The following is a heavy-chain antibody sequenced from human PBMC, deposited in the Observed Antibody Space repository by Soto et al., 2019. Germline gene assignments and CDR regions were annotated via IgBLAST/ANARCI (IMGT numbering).Heavy chain of an antibody. J-gene: IGHJ3*02. CDR1: GFICSSYD. D-gene: IGHD2-8*02. V-gene: IGHV3-23*01. CDR2: ILVDGRT. CDR3: AKATATGGGAFDI. Sequence: EVQMLESGGGLAQPGGSLRLSCAASGFICSSYDMSWVRRAPGKGLEWVSTILVDGRTFYVDSVKGRFTISRESSKNTVYLQMNSLTAGDTALYYCAKATATGGGAFDICCQGTMVTVSS.